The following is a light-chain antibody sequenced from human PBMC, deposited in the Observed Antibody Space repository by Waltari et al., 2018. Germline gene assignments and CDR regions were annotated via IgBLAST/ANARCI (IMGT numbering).Light chain of an antibody. CDR1: QSLLHSNGYNY. CDR2: LGS. CDR3: MQALQRGT. V-gene: IGKV2-28*01. J-gene: IGKJ3*01. Sequence: DIVMTQSPLSLPVTPGEPASISCSSSQSLLHSNGYNYLDWYLQKPGQSPQLLIYLGSNRASGVPDRFSGSGSGTDFTLKISRVEAEDVGVYYCMQALQRGTFGPGTKVDIK.